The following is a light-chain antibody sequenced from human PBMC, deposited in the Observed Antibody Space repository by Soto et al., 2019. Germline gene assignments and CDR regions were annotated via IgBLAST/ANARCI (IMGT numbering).Light chain of an antibody. CDR3: RQYNNWPIT. CDR2: GAS. Sequence: EIVMTQSPATLSVSPGETATLSSSASQSVSSNLAWYQQKPGQAPRLLIYGASTRATGIPARFSGSGSGTEFTLTNSRQQAEEFAAYYCRQYNNWPITFGPGTKVDIK. J-gene: IGKJ3*01. V-gene: IGKV3-15*01. CDR1: QSVSSN.